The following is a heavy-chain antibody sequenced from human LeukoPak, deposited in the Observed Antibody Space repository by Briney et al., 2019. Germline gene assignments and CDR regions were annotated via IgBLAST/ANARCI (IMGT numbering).Heavy chain of an antibody. CDR1: GFTFSNYA. J-gene: IGHJ4*02. CDR2: VSGSGGST. CDR3: AKRGMTTIKEGFDY. D-gene: IGHD5-24*01. Sequence: PGWSLRLSCGASGFTFSNYAMSWVRQAPGKGLEWVSAVSGSGGSTYYADSVEGRFTISRDNSKNTLYLQMNSLRAEDTAVYYCAKRGMTTIKEGFDYWGQGTLVTVSS. V-gene: IGHV3-23*01.